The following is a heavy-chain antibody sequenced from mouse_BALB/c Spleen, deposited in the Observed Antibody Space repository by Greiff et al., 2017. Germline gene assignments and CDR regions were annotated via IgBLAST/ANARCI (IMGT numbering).Heavy chain of an antibody. D-gene: IGHD2-4*01. CDR3: TRWVITTAMDY. J-gene: IGHJ4*01. CDR2: INPSNGGT. CDR1: GYTFTSYY. Sequence: QVQLKQSGAELVKPGASVKLSCKASGYTFTSYYMYWVKQRPGQGLEWIGEINPSNGGTNFNEKFKSKATLTVDKSSSTAYMQLSSLTSEDSAVYYCTRWVITTAMDYWGQGTSVTVSS. V-gene: IGHV1S81*02.